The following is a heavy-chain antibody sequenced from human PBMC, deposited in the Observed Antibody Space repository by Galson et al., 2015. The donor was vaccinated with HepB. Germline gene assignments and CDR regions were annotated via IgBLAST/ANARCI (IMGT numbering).Heavy chain of an antibody. D-gene: IGHD5-18*01. CDR1: GFTFSSYS. CDR2: ISSSSSYI. CDR3: ARANEDTAMAVDY. J-gene: IGHJ4*02. V-gene: IGHV3-21*01. Sequence: LRLSCAASGFTFSSYSMNWVRQAPGKGLEWVSSISSSSSYIYYADSVKGRFTISRDNAKNSLYLQMNSLRAEDTAVYYCARANEDTAMAVDYWGQGTLVTVSS.